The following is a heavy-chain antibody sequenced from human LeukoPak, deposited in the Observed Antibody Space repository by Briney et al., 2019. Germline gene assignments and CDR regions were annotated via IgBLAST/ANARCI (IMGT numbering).Heavy chain of an antibody. J-gene: IGHJ4*02. Sequence: GGSLRLSCAASGFTFINYNMNWVRQAPGKGLEWVSSISSSSVYKYYADSVKDRFTISRDNAKKSLFLQMNSLRVEDTAVYYCARDGGTAGEFDYWGQGTLVTVSS. CDR2: ISSSSVYK. CDR1: GFTFINYN. D-gene: IGHD2-15*01. CDR3: ARDGGTAGEFDY. V-gene: IGHV3-21*04.